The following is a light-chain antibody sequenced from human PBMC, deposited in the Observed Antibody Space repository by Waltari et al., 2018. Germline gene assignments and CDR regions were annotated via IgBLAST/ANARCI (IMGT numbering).Light chain of an antibody. CDR2: GKN. CDR3: NSRDTSGNHVV. J-gene: IGLJ2*01. CDR1: SLRSYY. V-gene: IGLV3-19*01. Sequence: SSELTQDPAVSVALGQTVRITCQGDSLRSYYASWYQQKPGQAPVRVIYGKNNRPSGIPDRFSGSTSGNTASLTISGAHAEDEADYYCNSRDTSGNHVVFGGGTKLTVL.